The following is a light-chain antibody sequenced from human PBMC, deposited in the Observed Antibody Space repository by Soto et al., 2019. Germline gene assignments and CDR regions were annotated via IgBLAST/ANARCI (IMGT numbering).Light chain of an antibody. V-gene: IGLV2-14*03. Sequence: QSALTQPASVSGSPGQSITISCTGTSSDVGGFNYVSWYQQHPGKAPKLMIYDGTNRPSGVSYRFSGSKSGNTASLTISGLHAEDEADYYCNSYTSSSTYVFGTGTKLTVL. J-gene: IGLJ1*01. CDR2: DGT. CDR3: NSYTSSSTYV. CDR1: SSDVGGFNY.